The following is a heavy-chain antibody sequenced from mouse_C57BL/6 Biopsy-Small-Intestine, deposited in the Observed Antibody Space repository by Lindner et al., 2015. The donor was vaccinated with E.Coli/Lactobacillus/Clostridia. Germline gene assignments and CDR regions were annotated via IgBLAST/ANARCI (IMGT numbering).Heavy chain of an antibody. CDR3: VRGTGNYFDY. V-gene: IGHV10-1*01. D-gene: IGHD3-1*01. CDR2: IRSKSNNYAT. CDR1: GFSFNTYA. Sequence: VQLQESGGGLVQPKGSLKLSCAASGFSFNTYAMNWVRQAPGKGLEWVARIRSKSNNYATYYADSVKDRFTISRDDSESMLYLQMNNLKTEDTAMYYSVRGTGNYFDYWGQGTTLTVSS. J-gene: IGHJ2*01.